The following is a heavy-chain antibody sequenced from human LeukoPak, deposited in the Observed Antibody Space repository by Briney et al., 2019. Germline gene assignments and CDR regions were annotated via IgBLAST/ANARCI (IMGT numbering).Heavy chain of an antibody. CDR2: ISYDGSNK. D-gene: IGHD2-8*02. CDR3: ARGKAGRTEFDY. V-gene: IGHV3-30-3*01. J-gene: IGHJ4*02. CDR1: GFTFSSYA. Sequence: PGRSLRLSCAASGFTFSSYAMHWVRQAPGKGLEWVAVISYDGSNKYYADSVKGRFTISRDNSKNTLYLQMNSLRAEDTAVYYCARGKAGRTEFDYWGQGILVTVSS.